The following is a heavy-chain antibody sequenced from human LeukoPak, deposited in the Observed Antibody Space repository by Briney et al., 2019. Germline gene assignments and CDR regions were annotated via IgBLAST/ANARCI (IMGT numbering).Heavy chain of an antibody. V-gene: IGHV1-2*02. CDR1: GYTFTGYY. D-gene: IGHD4-17*01. J-gene: IGHJ3*02. CDR3: ARAYGDYDAFDI. Sequence: ASVKVSCKASGYTFTGYYMHWVRQAPGQGLEWMGWINPNSGGTNYAQKFQGRVTMIRDTSISTAYMELSRLRSDDTAVYYCARAYGDYDAFDIWGQGTMVTVSS. CDR2: INPNSGGT.